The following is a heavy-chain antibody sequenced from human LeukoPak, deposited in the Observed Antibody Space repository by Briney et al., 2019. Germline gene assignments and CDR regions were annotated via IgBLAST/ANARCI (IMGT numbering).Heavy chain of an antibody. V-gene: IGHV3-33*08. J-gene: IGHJ6*02. Sequence: GRSLRLSCAASGFTFSSYAMHWVRQAPGKGLEWVAVIWYDGSNKYYADSVKGRFTISRDNSKNTLYLQMNSLRAEDTAVYYCASLGAERSFTGGVWGQGTTVTVSS. CDR2: IWYDGSNK. CDR3: ASLGAERSFTGGV. CDR1: GFTFSSYA. D-gene: IGHD3-16*01.